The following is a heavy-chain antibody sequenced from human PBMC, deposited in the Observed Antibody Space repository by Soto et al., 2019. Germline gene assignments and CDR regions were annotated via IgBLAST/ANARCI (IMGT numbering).Heavy chain of an antibody. CDR3: AHGGPTVISNVRTNYYYYGMDL. CDR2: IIPIFGTA. CDR1: GGTFSSYA. Sequence: QVQLVQSGAEVKKPGSSVKVSCKASGGTFSSYAISWVRQAPGQGLEWMGGIIPIFGTATYAQRFQGRVTITADASTSTAYLERSGLRSEDTAVYYCAHGGPTVISNVRTNYYYYGMDLWGQGTTVTVSS. V-gene: IGHV1-69*01. J-gene: IGHJ6*02. D-gene: IGHD4-17*01.